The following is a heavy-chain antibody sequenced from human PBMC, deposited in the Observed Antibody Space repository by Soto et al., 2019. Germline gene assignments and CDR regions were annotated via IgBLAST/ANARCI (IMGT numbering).Heavy chain of an antibody. CDR3: VRGGHGSGSYLGSS. V-gene: IGHV3-7*03. Sequence: EEQLVESGGGLVQPGGSLRLSCVASGFTFTTYWMSWVRQAPGKGLEWVANIRQDGGAQYYVDSVKGRFTISRDNAKNSVYLQMDSLRVEDTAVYYCVRGGHGSGSYLGSSWGQGILVTVSS. D-gene: IGHD3-10*01. CDR2: IRQDGGAQ. J-gene: IGHJ5*02. CDR1: GFTFTTYW.